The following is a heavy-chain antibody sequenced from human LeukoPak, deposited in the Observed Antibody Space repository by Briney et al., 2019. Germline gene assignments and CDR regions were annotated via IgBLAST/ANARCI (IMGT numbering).Heavy chain of an antibody. D-gene: IGHD2-15*01. CDR3: ARLRVVAAPDY. Sequence: SETLSLTCTVSGGSISGSSYYWGWIRQPPGKGLEWIGSIYYSGSTYYNPSLKSRVTISVDTSKNQFSLKLSYVTVADTAVYYCARLRVVAAPDYWGQGTLVTVSS. CDR1: GGSISGSSYY. J-gene: IGHJ4*02. V-gene: IGHV4-39*01. CDR2: IYYSGST.